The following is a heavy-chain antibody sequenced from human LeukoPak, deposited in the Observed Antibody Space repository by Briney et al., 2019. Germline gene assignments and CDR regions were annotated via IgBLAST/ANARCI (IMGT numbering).Heavy chain of an antibody. CDR3: ARAFNSFAYFDY. CDR2: IYYSGST. V-gene: IGHV4-59*12. J-gene: IGHJ4*02. Sequence: SETLSLTCTVSGGSISSYYWSWIRQPPGKGLEWIGYIYYSGSTNYNPSLKSRVTISVDTSKNQFSLKLSSVTAADTAVYYCARAFNSFAYFDYWGQGTLVTVSS. CDR1: GGSISSYY. D-gene: IGHD4-23*01.